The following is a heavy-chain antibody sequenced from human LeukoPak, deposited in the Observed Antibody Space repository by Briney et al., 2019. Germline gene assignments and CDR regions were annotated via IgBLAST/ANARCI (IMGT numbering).Heavy chain of an antibody. Sequence: GGSLRLSCAASGFTFSDYYMSWIRQAPGKGLEWVLYISSGGSTIYYADTVKGRFTMSRDNAKNSLYLQMNSLRAEDTAVYYCARDFCSGCPEWGQGTLVAVSS. J-gene: IGHJ4*02. CDR1: GFTFSDYY. D-gene: IGHD3-3*01. CDR2: ISSGGSTI. V-gene: IGHV3-11*04. CDR3: ARDFCSGCPE.